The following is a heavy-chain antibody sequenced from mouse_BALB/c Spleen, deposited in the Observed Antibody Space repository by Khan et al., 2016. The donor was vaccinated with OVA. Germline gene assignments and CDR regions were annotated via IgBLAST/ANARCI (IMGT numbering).Heavy chain of an antibody. CDR1: GYSITSDYA. CDR2: ISYSGST. D-gene: IGHD1-1*01. V-gene: IGHV3-2*02. CDR3: ARDYGSSYYDADY. Sequence: EVQLQESGPGLVKPSQSLSLTCTVTGYSITSDYAWNWIRQFPGNKLEWMGYISYSGSTSYNPSLKSRISITRDTSKNQFFLQLNSVTTEDTATYSGARDYGSSYYDADYWGTGTTLTASS. J-gene: IGHJ2*01.